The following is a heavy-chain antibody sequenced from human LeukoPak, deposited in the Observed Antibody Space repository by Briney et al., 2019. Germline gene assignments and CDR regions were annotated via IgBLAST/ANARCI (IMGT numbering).Heavy chain of an antibody. V-gene: IGHV3-74*01. Sequence: PGGSLRLSCAASGFTFSSYWMHWVRQAPGKGLVWVSRINSDGSSTSYADSVKGRFTISRDNAKNTLYLQMNSLRAEDTAVYYCAREASYGDYGFDPWSQGTLVTVSS. J-gene: IGHJ5*02. CDR2: INSDGSST. D-gene: IGHD4-17*01. CDR1: GFTFSSYW. CDR3: AREASYGDYGFDP.